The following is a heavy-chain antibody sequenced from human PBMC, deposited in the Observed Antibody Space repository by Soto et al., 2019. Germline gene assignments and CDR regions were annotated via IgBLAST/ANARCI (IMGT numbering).Heavy chain of an antibody. Sequence: GASVKVSCKASGGTFSSYTISWVRQAPGQGLEWMGRIIPILGIANYAQKFQGRVTITADKSTSTAYMELSSLRSEDTAVYYCASGHPLTPRTDVTNCSSTSCPSDYWGQGTLVTVSS. J-gene: IGHJ4*02. CDR1: GGTFSSYT. CDR3: ASGHPLTPRTDVTNCSSTSCPSDY. D-gene: IGHD2-2*01. CDR2: IIPILGIA. V-gene: IGHV1-69*02.